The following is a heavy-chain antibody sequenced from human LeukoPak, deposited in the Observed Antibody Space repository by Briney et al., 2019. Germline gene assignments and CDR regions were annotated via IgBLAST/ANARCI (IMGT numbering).Heavy chain of an antibody. V-gene: IGHV4-59*01. J-gene: IGHJ5*02. D-gene: IGHD3-10*01. CDR1: GGSISSYY. CDR3: ARAGYYYGSGSYKGGFDP. Sequence: SETLSLTCTVSGGSISSYYWSWIRQPPGKGLEWIGYIYYSGSTNYNPSLKSRVTISVDTSKNQFSLKLSSVTAADTAVYYCARAGYYYGSGSYKGGFDPWGQGTLVTVSS. CDR2: IYYSGST.